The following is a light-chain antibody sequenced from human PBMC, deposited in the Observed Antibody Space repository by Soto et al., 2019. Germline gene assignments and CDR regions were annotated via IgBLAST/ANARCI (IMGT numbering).Light chain of an antibody. CDR1: QSVSSSY. V-gene: IGKV3-20*01. J-gene: IGKJ1*01. CDR3: QQYGSSPPWT. Sequence: EIVLTQSPGTLSLSPGERATLSCRASQSVSSSYLAWYQQKLGQAPRLLIYGASSRATGIPDRISGSGSGTDFTITTSSLEHEDCSGYYCQQYGSSPPWTFGQGTKVEIK. CDR2: GAS.